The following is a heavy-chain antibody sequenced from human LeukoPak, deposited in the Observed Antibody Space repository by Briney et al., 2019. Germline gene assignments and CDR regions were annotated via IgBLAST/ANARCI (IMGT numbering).Heavy chain of an antibody. D-gene: IGHD5-18*01. CDR1: GGSISPYY. V-gene: IGHV4-59*01. J-gene: IGHJ4*02. Sequence: PSETLSLTCTVSGGSISPYYWGWIRQPPGKGLGFVGFIHYSGSANYNPSLKSRVAISLETSKNQFSLNLSSVTAADTAMYFCARGAGEYNYGYYFDSWGQGTLVSVSS. CDR3: ARGAGEYNYGYYFDS. CDR2: IHYSGSA.